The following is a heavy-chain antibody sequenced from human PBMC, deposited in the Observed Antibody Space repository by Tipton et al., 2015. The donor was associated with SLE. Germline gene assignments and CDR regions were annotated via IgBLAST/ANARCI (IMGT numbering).Heavy chain of an antibody. CDR1: RFIFSAYG. Sequence: SLRLSCAASRFIFSAYGMHWVRQAPGKGLVWVSRINSDGISPTYADSVKGRFTVSRDNAKNTLYLQMNGLRAEDTAVYYCTRDQITMLRGVTGYYRYMDVWGKGTTVTVSS. V-gene: IGHV3-74*01. CDR3: TRDQITMLRGVTGYYRYMDV. J-gene: IGHJ6*03. CDR2: INSDGISP. D-gene: IGHD3-10*01.